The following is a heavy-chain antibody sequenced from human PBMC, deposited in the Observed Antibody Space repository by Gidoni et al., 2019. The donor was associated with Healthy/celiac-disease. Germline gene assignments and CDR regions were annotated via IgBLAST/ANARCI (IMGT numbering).Heavy chain of an antibody. J-gene: IGHJ3*02. D-gene: IGHD3-22*01. CDR2: IYPGDSDT. V-gene: IGHV5-51*01. CDR1: GYSFTSYW. Sequence: EVQLVQSGAEVKKPGESLKISCKGSGYSFTSYWIGWVRQMPGKGLEWMGIIYPGDSDTRYSPSFQGQVTISADKSISTAYLQWSSLKASDTAMYYCARVLVPWMIVVLDAFDIWGQGTMVTVSS. CDR3: ARVLVPWMIVVLDAFDI.